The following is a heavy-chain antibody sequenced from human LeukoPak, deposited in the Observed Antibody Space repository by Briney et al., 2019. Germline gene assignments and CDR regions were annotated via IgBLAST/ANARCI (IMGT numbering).Heavy chain of an antibody. Sequence: PSETPSLTCTVSGGSISSGGYYWSWIRQPPGKGLEWIGEINHSGSTNYNPSLKSRVTISVDTSKNQFSLKLSSVTAADTAVYYCARAVWARGTSYWMLFDIWGQGTMVTVSS. V-gene: IGHV4-39*07. CDR3: ARAVWARGTSYWMLFDI. CDR2: INHSGST. CDR1: GGSISSGGYY. D-gene: IGHD2-21*01. J-gene: IGHJ3*02.